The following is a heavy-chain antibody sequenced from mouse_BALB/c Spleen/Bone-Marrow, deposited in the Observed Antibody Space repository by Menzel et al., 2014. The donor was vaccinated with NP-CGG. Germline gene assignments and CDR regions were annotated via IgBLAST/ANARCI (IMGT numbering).Heavy chain of an antibody. D-gene: IGHD1-1*01. J-gene: IGHJ2*01. CDR1: GFDSSRYW. V-gene: IGHV4-1*02. Sequence: EVKLEESGGGLVQPGGSLKLSCAASGFDSSRYWMSWVRQAPGKGLEWIGEINPDSRTINYSPSLKDKFIISRDNAKNTLYLRVNKVRSEDTALYYCARPDYYGYLNYWGQGTTLTVSS. CDR3: ARPDYYGYLNY. CDR2: INPDSRTI.